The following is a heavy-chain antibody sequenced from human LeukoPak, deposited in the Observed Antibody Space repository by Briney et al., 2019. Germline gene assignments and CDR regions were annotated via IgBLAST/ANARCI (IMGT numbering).Heavy chain of an antibody. CDR1: GFTFSSYE. CDR2: ISSSGSTV. V-gene: IGHV3-48*03. D-gene: IGHD3-10*01. Sequence: GGSLRLSCAASGFTFSSYEMNWVRQAPGEGLEWVSYISSSGSTVYYADSVKGRFTVSRDNAKNSLYLQMNSLRDEDTAVYYCAHVKARSGSTFDIWGQGTMVTVSS. CDR3: AHVKARSGSTFDI. J-gene: IGHJ3*02.